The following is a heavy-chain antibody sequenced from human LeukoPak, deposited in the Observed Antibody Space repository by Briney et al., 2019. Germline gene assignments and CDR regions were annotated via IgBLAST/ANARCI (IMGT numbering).Heavy chain of an antibody. V-gene: IGHV4-39*01. J-gene: IGHJ5*02. CDR3: ARRCTNGVCHMRDNWFDP. CDR2: IYYSGST. D-gene: IGHD2-8*01. Sequence: SETLSLTCTVSGGSIGSSSYYWGWIRQPPGKGLEWIGSIYYSGSTYYNPSLKSRVTISVDTSKNQFSLKLSSVTAADTAVYYCARRCTNGVCHMRDNWFDPWGQGTLVTVSS. CDR1: GGSIGSSSYY.